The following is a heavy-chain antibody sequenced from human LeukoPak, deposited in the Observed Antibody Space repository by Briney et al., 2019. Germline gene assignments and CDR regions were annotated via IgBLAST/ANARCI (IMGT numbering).Heavy chain of an antibody. J-gene: IGHJ4*02. V-gene: IGHV1-24*01. CDR2: FDPEGGET. CDR1: GYTLTELS. CDR3: ATALRLWFGELLAQSQYYFDY. Sequence: AAVKVSCKVSGYTLTELSMHWVRQAPGKGLEWMGGFDPEGGETIYAQKFQGRVTMTEDTSTDTAYMELSSLRSADTAVYYCATALRLWFGELLAQSQYYFDYWGQGTLVTVSS. D-gene: IGHD3-10*01.